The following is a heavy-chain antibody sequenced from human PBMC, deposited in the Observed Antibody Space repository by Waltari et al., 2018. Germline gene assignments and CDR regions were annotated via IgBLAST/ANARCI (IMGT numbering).Heavy chain of an antibody. V-gene: IGHV4-59*01. CDR1: GGSLTGYS. J-gene: IGHJ6*03. CDR3: ARGANFWSRFSYWYMDV. CDR2: IYYTGTT. D-gene: IGHD3-3*01. Sequence: QVQLQESGPGLVKPSETLSLTCSVSGGSLTGYSWSWIRQSPGMGLEWIRYIYYTGTTNNNPSLKSRVTLSLDTSKTQFSLKLNSVTAADTAVYYCARGANFWSRFSYWYMDVWGKGTPVTISS.